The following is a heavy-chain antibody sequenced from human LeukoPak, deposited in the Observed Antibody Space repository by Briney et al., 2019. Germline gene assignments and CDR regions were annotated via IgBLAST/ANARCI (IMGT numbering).Heavy chain of an antibody. CDR2: IGNTET. CDR1: GFTFNTNA. Sequence: GGSLRLSCATSGFTFNTNAMSWVRQAPGKGLGWVSTIGNTETFYADSATGRFTISRDNSRNTVYLHMNSLRVEDTAVYYCAKDWIQFNRVFDCFDSWGQGTLVTVSS. J-gene: IGHJ4*02. V-gene: IGHV3-23*01. CDR3: AKDWIQFNRVFDCFDS. D-gene: IGHD2-21*01.